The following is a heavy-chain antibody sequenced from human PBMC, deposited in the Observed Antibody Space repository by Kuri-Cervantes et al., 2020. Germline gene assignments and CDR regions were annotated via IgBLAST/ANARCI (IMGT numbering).Heavy chain of an antibody. CDR2: TRNKLNSYTT. CDR3: ARGPAANDYYYYGMDV. V-gene: IGHV3-72*01. CDR1: GFSFSDHY. D-gene: IGHD2-2*01. J-gene: IGHJ6*02. Sequence: GESLKISCAASGFSFSDHYLDWVRQAPGKGLEWVGRTRNKLNSYTTEYAASVKGRFTISRDDSKNSLYLQMNSLRAEDTAVYYCARGPAANDYYYYGMDVWGQGTTVTVSS.